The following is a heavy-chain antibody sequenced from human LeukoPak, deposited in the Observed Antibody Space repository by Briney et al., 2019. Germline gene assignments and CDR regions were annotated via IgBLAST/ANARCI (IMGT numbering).Heavy chain of an antibody. V-gene: IGHV3-53*01. CDR2: IYSGGST. J-gene: IGHJ4*02. CDR1: GFTVSSNS. D-gene: IGHD1-26*01. CDR3: ARGGSYASFGFDY. Sequence: GGSLRLSCAASGFTVSSNSMSWVRQAPGKGLEWVSLIYSGGSTYYADSVKGRFTISRDNSKNTLYLQLNSLRAEDTAVYYCARGGSYASFGFDYWGQGTLVTVSS.